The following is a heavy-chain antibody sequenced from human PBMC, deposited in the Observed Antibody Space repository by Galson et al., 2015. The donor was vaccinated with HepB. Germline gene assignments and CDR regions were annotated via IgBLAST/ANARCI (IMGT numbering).Heavy chain of an antibody. D-gene: IGHD2-2*01. V-gene: IGHV3-33*01. CDR1: GFTFSSYG. J-gene: IGHJ4*02. CDR3: AREGPRVVPAAISPPEFDY. Sequence: SLRLSCAASGFTFSSYGMHWVRQAPGKGLEWVAVIWYDGSNKYYADSVKGRFTIPRDNSKNALYLQMNSLRAEDTAVYYCAREGPRVVPAAISPPEFDYWGQGTLVTVSS. CDR2: IWYDGSNK.